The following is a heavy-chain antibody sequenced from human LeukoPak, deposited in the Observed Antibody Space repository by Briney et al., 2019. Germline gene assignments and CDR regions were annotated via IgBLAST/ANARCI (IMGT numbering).Heavy chain of an antibody. V-gene: IGHV4-4*07. CDR3: ATSFGSYYGPFDY. CDR1: GCSISSYY. Sequence: SGTLSLTCTVSGCSISSYYWSWIRQPAGKGLEWIGRIYTTGSTNYNPSLKSQVTMSVDTSKNQFSLNLSSVTAADTAVYYCATSFGSYYGPFDYWGQGTLVTVSS. J-gene: IGHJ4*02. CDR2: IYTTGST. D-gene: IGHD1-26*01.